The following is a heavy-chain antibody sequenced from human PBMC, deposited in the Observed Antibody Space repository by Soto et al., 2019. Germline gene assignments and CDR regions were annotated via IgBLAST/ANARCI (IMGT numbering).Heavy chain of an antibody. V-gene: IGHV4-59*02. CDR3: ARDPGYCTNGVCPIFDF. J-gene: IGHJ4*02. CDR2: MYHRGRT. Sequence: SETLSLPWTLSGDSVTDYFWSWKRQPPGKGLEWIGHMYHRGRTNYSPSLKSRDTMSLDSSRNQFSLNLSSVTAADTAVYFCARDPGYCTNGVCPIFDFWGQGLLVTVSS. CDR1: GDSVTDYF. D-gene: IGHD2-8*01.